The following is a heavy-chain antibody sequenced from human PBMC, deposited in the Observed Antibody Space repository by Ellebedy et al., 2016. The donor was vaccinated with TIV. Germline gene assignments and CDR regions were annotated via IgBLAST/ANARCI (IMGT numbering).Heavy chain of an antibody. CDR1: GASXLSYY. CDR2: VDYRGST. D-gene: IGHD3-22*01. Sequence: MPSETLSLTCTVSGASXLSYYCSWIPXPPGKVLEWIGSVDYRGSTYDNPSLKSRVTISVDTSKNQFSLKLSSVTAADTAVYYCARHCYTSGLEEVNKWGQGTLVTVSS. J-gene: IGHJ4*02. CDR3: ARHCYTSGLEEVNK. V-gene: IGHV4-59*08.